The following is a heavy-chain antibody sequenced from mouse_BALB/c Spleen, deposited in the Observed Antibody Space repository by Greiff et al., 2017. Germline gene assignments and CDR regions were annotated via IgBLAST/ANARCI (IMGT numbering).Heavy chain of an antibody. CDR1: GYTFTDYN. D-gene: IGHD2-2*01. CDR3: ASRDGYDAWFAY. CDR2: INPNNGGT. J-gene: IGHJ3*01. Sequence: EVKLQESGPELVKPGASVKIPCKASGYTFTDYNMDWVKQSHGKSLECIGDINPNNGGTIYNQKFKGKATLTVDKSSSTAYMELRSLTSEDTAVYYCASRDGYDAWFAYWGQGTLVTVSA. V-gene: IGHV1-18*01.